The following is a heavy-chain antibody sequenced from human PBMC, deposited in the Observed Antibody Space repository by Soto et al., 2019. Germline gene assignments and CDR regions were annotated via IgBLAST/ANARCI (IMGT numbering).Heavy chain of an antibody. CDR3: GRDAYYYDSSGYPPSGMDV. D-gene: IGHD3-22*01. CDR1: GYTFTSYG. CDR2: ISAYNGNT. Sequence: ASVKVSCKASGYTFTSYGISWVRQAPGQGLEWMGWISAYNGNTNYAQKLQGRVTMTTDTSTSTAYMELRSLRSDDTAVYYCGRDAYYYDSSGYPPSGMDVWGRGTTVTVSS. J-gene: IGHJ6*02. V-gene: IGHV1-18*01.